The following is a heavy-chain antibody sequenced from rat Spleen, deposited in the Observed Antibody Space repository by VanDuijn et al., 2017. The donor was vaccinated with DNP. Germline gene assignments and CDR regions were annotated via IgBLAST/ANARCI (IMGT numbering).Heavy chain of an antibody. J-gene: IGHJ3*01. D-gene: IGHD4-3*01. CDR2: IYTGSGGT. Sequence: QVQLQQSGAELAKPGSSVMISCKASGYTFTNYYIGWIKQTAGQGLEYIGYIYTGSGGTNYNEKFKGKATLTVDKSSSTAFMQLSSLTPDDSAVYYCASSWVGVRGIWFAFWGQGTLVTVSS. V-gene: IGHV1-43*01. CDR3: ASSWVGVRGIWFAF. CDR1: GYTFTNYY.